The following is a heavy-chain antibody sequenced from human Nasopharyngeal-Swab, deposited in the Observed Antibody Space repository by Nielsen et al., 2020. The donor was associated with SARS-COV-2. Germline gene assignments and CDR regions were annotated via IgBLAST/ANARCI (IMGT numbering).Heavy chain of an antibody. CDR3: ARGTVTTGLGY. CDR2: IYYSGST. D-gene: IGHD4-11*01. J-gene: IGHJ4*02. V-gene: IGHV4-59*12. CDR1: GGSISSYN. Sequence: SETLSLTCTVSGGSISSYNWNWIRQPPGKGLEWIGSIYYSGSTYYNPSLKSRLTISVDTSKKQFSLNLSSVTAADTAVYYCARGTVTTGLGYWGQGTLVTVSS.